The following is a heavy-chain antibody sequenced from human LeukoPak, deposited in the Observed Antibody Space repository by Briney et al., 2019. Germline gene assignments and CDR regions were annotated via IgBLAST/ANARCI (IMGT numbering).Heavy chain of an antibody. CDR3: ARVPRGYDSTGYYAGYYYYYMDV. D-gene: IGHD3-22*01. V-gene: IGHV4-39*07. CDR1: GGSISSSSYY. CDR2: IYYSGST. Sequence: SETLSLTCTVSGGSISSSSYYWRWIRQPPGKGLEWIGSIYYSGSTYYNPSLKSRVTISVDTSKNQFSLKLSSVTAADTAVYYCARVPRGYDSTGYYAGYYYYYMDVWGKGTTVTVSS. J-gene: IGHJ6*03.